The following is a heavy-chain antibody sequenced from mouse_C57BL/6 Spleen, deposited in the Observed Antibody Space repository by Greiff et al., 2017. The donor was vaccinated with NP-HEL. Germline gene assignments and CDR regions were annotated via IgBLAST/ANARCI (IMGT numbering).Heavy chain of an antibody. CDR3: ARFGFTTVSFDY. J-gene: IGHJ2*01. Sequence: VKLMESGPELVKPGASVKISCKASGYAFSSSWMNWVKQRPGKGLEWIGRIYPGDGDTNYNGKFKGKATLTADKSSSTAYMQLSSLTSEDSAVYFCARFGFTTVSFDYWGQGTTLTVSS. V-gene: IGHV1-82*01. D-gene: IGHD1-1*01. CDR2: IYPGDGDT. CDR1: GYAFSSSW.